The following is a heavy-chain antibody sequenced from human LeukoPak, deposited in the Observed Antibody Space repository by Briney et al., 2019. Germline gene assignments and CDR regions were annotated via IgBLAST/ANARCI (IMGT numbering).Heavy chain of an antibody. CDR2: ISTDSGKS. V-gene: IGHV1-18*01. CDR1: GYTFTSNG. D-gene: IGHD1-1*01. CDR3: ARDKNWSLDY. J-gene: IGHJ4*02. Sequence: GASVKVSCKASGYTFTSNGISWVRQAPGQGLEWMGWISTDSGKSNSAQKFQGRATMTRDTSTRTAYMEMRSLRSDDTAIYYCARDKNWSLDYWGQGTLVTVSS.